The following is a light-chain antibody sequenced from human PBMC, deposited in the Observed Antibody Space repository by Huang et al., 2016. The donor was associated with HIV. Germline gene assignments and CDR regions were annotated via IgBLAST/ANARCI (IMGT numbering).Light chain of an antibody. CDR1: QSLVDTDGYTY. V-gene: IGKV2-30*01. CDR3: MQGTHWPYT. Sequence: DVVLTQSPLSLPVTLGQPASISCRSGQSLVDTDGYTYLNWFHQRPGQSPRRLIYRVSRQDSGVPDRFSGSGSGTDFTLKISRVEAEDVGVYYCMQGTHWPYTFGQGTKVEIK. CDR2: RVS. J-gene: IGKJ2*01.